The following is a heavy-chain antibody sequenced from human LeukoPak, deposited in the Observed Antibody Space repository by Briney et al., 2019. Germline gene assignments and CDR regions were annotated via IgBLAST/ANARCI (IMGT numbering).Heavy chain of an antibody. CDR2: IYYSGST. D-gene: IGHD4-17*01. J-gene: IGHJ4*02. CDR1: GGSVSSGSYY. Sequence: PSETLSLTCTVSGGSVSSGSYYWSWIRQPPGKGLEWIGYIYYSGSTNYNPSLKRRVTISVDTSKNQFSLKLSSVTAADTAVYYCARVRSADGDYFDYWGQGTLVTVSS. V-gene: IGHV4-61*01. CDR3: ARVRSADGDYFDY.